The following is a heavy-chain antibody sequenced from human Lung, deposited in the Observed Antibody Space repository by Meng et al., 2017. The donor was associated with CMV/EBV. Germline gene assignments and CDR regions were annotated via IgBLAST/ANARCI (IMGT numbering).Heavy chain of an antibody. D-gene: IGHD2-8*02. V-gene: IGHV3-23*01. CDR2: ISGSGGST. CDR3: AKGGWSKPPNWL. J-gene: IGHJ4*02. Sequence: GESLKISCAASGFTFSSYAMSWVRQAPGKGLEWVSAISGSGGSTYYADSVKGRFTISRDNSKNTLYLQMNSLRADDTAVYYCAKGGWSKPPNWLWGQGTLVTVSS. CDR1: GFTFSSYA.